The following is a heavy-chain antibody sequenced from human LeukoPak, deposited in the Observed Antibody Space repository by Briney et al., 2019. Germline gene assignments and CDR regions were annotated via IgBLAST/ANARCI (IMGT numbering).Heavy chain of an antibody. D-gene: IGHD3-10*01. Sequence: ASVRVSRKASGYPFSAHFLNWVRQAPGQGLEWMGNIDTTTGNPRYAQDFTGRFVFSLDTSVSTAYLQITSLKADDTAAYYCVRGTPTPGMDYWGQGTQVTVSS. V-gene: IGHV7-4-1*02. J-gene: IGHJ4*02. CDR1: GYPFSAHF. CDR2: IDTTTGNP. CDR3: VRGTPTPGMDY.